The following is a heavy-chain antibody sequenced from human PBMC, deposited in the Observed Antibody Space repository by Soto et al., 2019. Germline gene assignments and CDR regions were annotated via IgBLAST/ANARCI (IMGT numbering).Heavy chain of an antibody. J-gene: IGHJ4*02. D-gene: IGHD1-1*01. CDR3: ARVQGNWNQIDN. V-gene: IGHV4-30-4*01. CDR2: MNHIGST. CDR1: GGSISSGDHY. Sequence: SETLSLTCTVSGGSISSGDHYWSWIRQPPGKGLEWIGYMNHIGSTYYNPSLKSRLIISVDTSKNQFSLKLSSVTAADTAVYYCARVQGNWNQIDNCGQRTPVTVPS.